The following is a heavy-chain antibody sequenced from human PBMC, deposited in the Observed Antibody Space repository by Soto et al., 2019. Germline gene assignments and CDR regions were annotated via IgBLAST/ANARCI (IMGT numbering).Heavy chain of an antibody. V-gene: IGHV4-39*01. D-gene: IGHD3-9*01. CDR3: ARQWGDYDILTGYSQKWFDP. CDR1: GGSISSSSHY. Sequence: QLQLQESGPGLVKPSETLSLTCTVSGGSISSSSHYWGWIRQPPGKGLEWIGSIYYSGSTYYNPSLKSRVTISVDTSKDQFSLKLSSVTAADTAVYYCARQWGDYDILTGYSQKWFDPWGQGTLVSVSS. CDR2: IYYSGST. J-gene: IGHJ5*02.